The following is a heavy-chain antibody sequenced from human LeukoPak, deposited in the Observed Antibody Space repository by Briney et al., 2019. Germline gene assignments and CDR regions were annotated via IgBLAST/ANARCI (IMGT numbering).Heavy chain of an antibody. V-gene: IGHV4-38-2*02. CDR3: ARDPRIEGIAAAGTGYFDY. J-gene: IGHJ4*02. Sequence: PSETLSLTCTVSGYSISSGYYWGWIRQPPGKVLEWIGTIFHSGSTYYSPSLKSRVTISVDRSKNQFSLKLSSVTAADTAVYYCARDPRIEGIAAAGTGYFDYWGQGTLVTVSS. CDR2: IFHSGST. CDR1: GYSISSGYY. D-gene: IGHD6-13*01.